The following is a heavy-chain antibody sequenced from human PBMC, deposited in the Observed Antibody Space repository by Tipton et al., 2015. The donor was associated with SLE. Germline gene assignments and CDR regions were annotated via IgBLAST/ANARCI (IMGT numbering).Heavy chain of an antibody. D-gene: IGHD1-7*01. J-gene: IGHJ4*02. CDR2: ISYSGST. Sequence: TLSLTCIVSGGSISSGGYYWGWIRQYPGKGLEWIGYISYSGSTNYNSSLKSRLTISVDTSKNQFSLKLTSVTAADTAVYHCTRVPRYNWNYIADWGQGTLVTVSS. V-gene: IGHV4-31*03. CDR3: TRVPRYNWNYIAD. CDR1: GGSISSGGYY.